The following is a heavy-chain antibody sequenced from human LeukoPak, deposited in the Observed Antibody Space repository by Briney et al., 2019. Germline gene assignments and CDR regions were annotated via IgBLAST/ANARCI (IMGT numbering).Heavy chain of an antibody. Sequence: ASVKVSCKASGYTFTGYYMHWVRQAPGQGLEWMGWINPNSGGTNYAQKFQGRVTMTRDTSISTAYLQWSSLKASDTAMYYCARRVAVAGSDFVSHPFDPWGQGTLVTVSS. CDR1: GYTFTGYY. J-gene: IGHJ5*02. CDR2: INPNSGGT. D-gene: IGHD6-19*01. CDR3: ARRVAVAGSDFVSHPFDP. V-gene: IGHV1-2*02.